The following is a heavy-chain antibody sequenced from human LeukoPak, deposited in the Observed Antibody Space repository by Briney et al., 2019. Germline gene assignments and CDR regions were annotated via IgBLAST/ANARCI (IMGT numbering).Heavy chain of an antibody. CDR1: GGSISSGSYY. V-gene: IGHV4-61*02. CDR3: ARLLEVSSTFDP. Sequence: SETLSLTCTVSGGSISSGSYYWSWIRQPAGKGLEWLGRVYASGNTNYNPSLKSRITISIDTSQNQFSLMLSSVTAADTAVYYCARLLEVSSTFDPWGQGTLVTVSS. J-gene: IGHJ5*02. CDR2: VYASGNT. D-gene: IGHD5/OR15-5a*01.